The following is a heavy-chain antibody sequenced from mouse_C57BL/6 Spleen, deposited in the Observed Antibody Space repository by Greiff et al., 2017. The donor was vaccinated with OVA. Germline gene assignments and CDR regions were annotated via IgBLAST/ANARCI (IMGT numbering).Heavy chain of an antibody. CDR1: GYTFTSYW. V-gene: IGHV1-53*01. D-gene: IGHD1-1*01. Sequence: QVQLQQPGTELVKPGASVKLSCKASGYTFTSYWMHWVKQRPGQGLEWIGNINPSNGGTNYNEKFKSKATLTVDKSSSTAYMQLSSLTSEDSAVYYCARENYGSSHWYVDVWGTGTTVTVSS. J-gene: IGHJ1*03. CDR2: INPSNGGT. CDR3: ARENYGSSHWYVDV.